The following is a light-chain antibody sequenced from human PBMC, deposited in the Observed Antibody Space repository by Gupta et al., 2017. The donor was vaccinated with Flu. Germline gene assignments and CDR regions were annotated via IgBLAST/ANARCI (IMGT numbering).Light chain of an antibody. CDR1: QSVSSN. CDR3: QQYNNWLA. V-gene: IGKV3-15*01. Sequence: EVVLTQSPGTLSVSPGETATLSCRASQSVSSNLAWYQQKPGQAPRLLVYGASTRATGVPARFSGSGSGTEFTLTISSLQSEDFAVYYCQQYNNWLAFGGGTKVEIK. CDR2: GAS. J-gene: IGKJ4*01.